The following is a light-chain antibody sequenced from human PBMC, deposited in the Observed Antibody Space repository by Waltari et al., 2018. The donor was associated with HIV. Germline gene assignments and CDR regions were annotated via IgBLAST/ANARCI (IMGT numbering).Light chain of an antibody. CDR1: QNVGNNY. V-gene: IGKV3-20*01. CDR3: HQYAYSPRT. CDR2: NPS. J-gene: IGKJ1*01. Sequence: EIVLTQSPGTLSLSPGERATLSCRASQNVGNNYLAWFQQKPGQAPRLLVYNPSTRATGIPDRFSGSGSGTHFTLTISRLEPEDFAVYYCHQYAYSPRTFGQGTNVEI.